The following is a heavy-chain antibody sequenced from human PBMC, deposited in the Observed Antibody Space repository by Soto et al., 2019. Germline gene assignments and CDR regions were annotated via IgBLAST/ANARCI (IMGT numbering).Heavy chain of an antibody. J-gene: IGHJ3*02. V-gene: IGHV4-61*01. CDR1: GGSVSSGSYY. CDR3: ARGNRSVGDAFDI. Sequence: SETLSLTCTVSGGSVSSGSYYWSWIRQTPGKGVEWIGYFHHSGNTKYNSSLKSRVTISLDKSKNQFSLKLRSVTAADTAVYYCARGNRSVGDAFDIWGQGTMVT. CDR2: FHHSGNT. D-gene: IGHD3-10*01.